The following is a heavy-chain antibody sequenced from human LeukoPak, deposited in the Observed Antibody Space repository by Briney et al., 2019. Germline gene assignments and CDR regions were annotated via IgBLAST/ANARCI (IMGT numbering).Heavy chain of an antibody. D-gene: IGHD6-19*01. J-gene: IGHJ4*02. CDR3: ARDRIGAGYSSGPYYFDY. CDR2: INDSGGT. CDR1: GGTFSGYY. V-gene: IGHV4-34*01. Sequence: PSETLSLTCAVYGGTFSGYYWSWIRQPPGKRLEWVGEINDSGGTNYNPSLKSRVTISVDTSKNQFSLKLSSVTAADTAVYYCARDRIGAGYSSGPYYFDYWGQGTLVTVSS.